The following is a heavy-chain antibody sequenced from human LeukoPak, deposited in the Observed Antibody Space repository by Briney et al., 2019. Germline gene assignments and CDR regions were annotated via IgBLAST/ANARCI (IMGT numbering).Heavy chain of an antibody. CDR2: ISGSGGST. CDR3: AKDLGVTGEIDY. V-gene: IGHV3-23*01. CDR1: GFTFNTYV. D-gene: IGHD7-27*01. Sequence: GGSLRLSCAASGFTFNTYVMSWVRQSPGKGLEWVAAISGSGGSTYYADSVKGRFTISRDNSKNTLYLQMNSLRAEDTAVYYCAKDLGVTGEIDYWGQGTLVTVSS. J-gene: IGHJ4*02.